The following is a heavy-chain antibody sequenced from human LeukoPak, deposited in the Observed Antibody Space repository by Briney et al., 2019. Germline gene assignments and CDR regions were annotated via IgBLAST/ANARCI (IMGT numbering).Heavy chain of an antibody. Sequence: GGSLRLSCAASGFASSSYWMHWVRQAPGKGLVWVSRINSDGSSTNYADSVKGRFTISRDNAKNTLYLQMNSLRAEDTGVYYCARALGGYDDYWGQGTLVTVSS. CDR1: GFASSSYW. D-gene: IGHD5-12*01. CDR3: ARALGGYDDY. V-gene: IGHV3-74*01. CDR2: INSDGSST. J-gene: IGHJ4*02.